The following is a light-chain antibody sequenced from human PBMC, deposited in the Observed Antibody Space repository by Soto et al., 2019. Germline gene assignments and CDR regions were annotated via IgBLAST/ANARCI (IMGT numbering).Light chain of an antibody. Sequence: DIQMTQSPSTLSASVGDRVTITCRASQSISVWLAWYQQKAGKAPNLLIYKASRLESGVPSRFSGSGSGTDFTLTISSLQPEDFATYYCQHSYSTPPITFGQGTRLEIK. CDR2: KAS. CDR1: QSISVW. CDR3: QHSYSTPPIT. J-gene: IGKJ5*01. V-gene: IGKV1-5*03.